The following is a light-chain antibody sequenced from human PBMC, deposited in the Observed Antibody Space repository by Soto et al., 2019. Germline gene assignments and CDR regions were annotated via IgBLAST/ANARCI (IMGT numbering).Light chain of an antibody. CDR2: EGS. V-gene: IGLV2-23*01. Sequence: QSALTQPASVSGSPGQSITISCTGTSSDVGSYNLVSWYQQHPGKAPKLMIYEGSKRPSGVSNRFSGSKSGNTASLTISGLQAEDAADYYCCSYAGISTVYVFGTGTKLTVL. CDR1: SSDVGSYNL. CDR3: CSYAGISTVYV. J-gene: IGLJ1*01.